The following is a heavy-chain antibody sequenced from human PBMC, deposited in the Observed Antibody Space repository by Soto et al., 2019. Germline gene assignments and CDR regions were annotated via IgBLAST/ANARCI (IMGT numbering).Heavy chain of an antibody. V-gene: IGHV6-1*01. J-gene: IGHJ6*02. CDR3: AGVAWFRGMDV. D-gene: IGHD2-21*01. CDR2: TYYRSRWDN. Sequence: SQTLSLTCAISGDSVSSNSAAWIWIRQSPSRGLEWLGRTYYRSRWDNDYAVSVKNRITIDPDTSKNQFSLHLYSVTPEDTAVYYCAGVAWFRGMDVWGQGTPVTVSS. CDR1: GDSVSSNSAA.